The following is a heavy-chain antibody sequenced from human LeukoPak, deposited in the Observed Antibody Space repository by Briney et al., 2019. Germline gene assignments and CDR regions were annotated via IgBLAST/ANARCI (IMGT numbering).Heavy chain of an antibody. Sequence: SETLSLTCTVSGGSISSYYWSWIRQPPGKGLEWIGYIYYSGSTNYNPSLKSRVTISVDTSKNQFSLKLSSVTAADTAVYYCARSVDTAMASYYFDYWGQGTLVTVSS. CDR2: IYYSGST. V-gene: IGHV4-59*08. J-gene: IGHJ4*02. CDR3: ARSVDTAMASYYFDY. D-gene: IGHD5-18*01. CDR1: GGSISSYY.